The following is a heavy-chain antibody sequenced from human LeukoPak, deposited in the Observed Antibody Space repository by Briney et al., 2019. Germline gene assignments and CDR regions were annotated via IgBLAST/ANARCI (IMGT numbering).Heavy chain of an antibody. CDR3: ARGRDGRFFDY. Sequence: GGSLRLSCAVSGLTFRSFWMSWVRQAPGKGLEWVANINQDGSEKYFVDSVKGRFTISRDNSKNSLYLQMDTLRAEDTALYYCARGRDGRFFDYWGQGTLVTVSS. D-gene: IGHD5-24*01. CDR1: GLTFRSFW. J-gene: IGHJ4*02. CDR2: INQDGSEK. V-gene: IGHV3-7*01.